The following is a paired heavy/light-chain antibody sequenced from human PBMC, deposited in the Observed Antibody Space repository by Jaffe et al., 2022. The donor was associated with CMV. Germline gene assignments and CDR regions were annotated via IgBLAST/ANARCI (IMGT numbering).Light chain of an antibody. CDR1: QSVSSSY. CDR2: GAS. CDR3: QQYGSSPPFT. V-gene: IGKV3-20*01. J-gene: IGKJ3*01. Sequence: EIVLTQSPGTLSLSPGERATLSCRASQSVSSSYLAWYQQKPGQAPRLLIYGASSRATGIPDRFSGSGSGTDFTLTISRLEPEDFAVYYCQQYGSSPPFTFGPGTKVDIK.
Heavy chain of an antibody. V-gene: IGHV3-53*02. D-gene: IGHD6-19*01. CDR1: GFTVSSNY. J-gene: IGHJ3*02. CDR3: ARTAGYSSGWKINAFDI. CDR2: IYSGGST. Sequence: EVQLVETGGGLIQPGGSLRLSCAASGFTVSSNYMSWVRQAPGKGLEWVSVIYSGGSTYYADSVKGRFTISRDNSKNTLYLQMNSLRAEDTAVYYCARTAGYSSGWKINAFDIWGQGTMVTVSS.